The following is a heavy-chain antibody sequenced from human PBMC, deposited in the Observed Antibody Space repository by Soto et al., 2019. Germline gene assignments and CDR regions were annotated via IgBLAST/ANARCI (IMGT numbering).Heavy chain of an antibody. Sequence: SETLSLTCAVYGGSVSGYYWSWIRQPPGKGLEWIGEINHSGSTNYNPSLKSRVTISVDTSKNQFSLKLSSVTAADTAVYYCARDRMVRGVIGSFWFDPWGQGTLVTVSS. J-gene: IGHJ5*02. CDR3: ARDRMVRGVIGSFWFDP. V-gene: IGHV4-34*01. CDR2: INHSGST. D-gene: IGHD3-10*01. CDR1: GGSVSGYY.